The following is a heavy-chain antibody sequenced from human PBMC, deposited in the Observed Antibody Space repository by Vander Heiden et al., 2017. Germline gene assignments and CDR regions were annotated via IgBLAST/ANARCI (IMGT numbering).Heavy chain of an antibody. D-gene: IGHD6-13*01. CDR1: GFTFTSSA. CDR2: IVVGSGNT. J-gene: IGHJ4*02. V-gene: IGHV1-58*01. CDR3: AADHSSSWYGLNY. Sequence: QMQLVQSGPEVKKPGTSVKVSCQASGFTFTSSAVQWVRQARGQRLEWIGWIVVGSGNTNYAQKFQERVTITRDMSTSTAYMELSSLRSEDTAVYYCAADHSSSWYGLNYWGQGTLVTVSS.